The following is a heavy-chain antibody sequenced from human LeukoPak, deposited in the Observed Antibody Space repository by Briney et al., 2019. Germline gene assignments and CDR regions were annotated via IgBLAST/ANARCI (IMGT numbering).Heavy chain of an antibody. V-gene: IGHV1-2*02. CDR2: ISPNSGDT. Sequence: ASVKVSCKASGYTFTGYLMQWVRQAPGQGLEWMGWISPNSGDTKYAQNFQGRVTMTRDTSISTAYMEVSRLRSDDTAVYYCVRGLTTVATWLYLWGRGTLVTVSS. CDR3: VRGLTTVATWLYL. J-gene: IGHJ2*01. CDR1: GYTFTGYL. D-gene: IGHD4-23*01.